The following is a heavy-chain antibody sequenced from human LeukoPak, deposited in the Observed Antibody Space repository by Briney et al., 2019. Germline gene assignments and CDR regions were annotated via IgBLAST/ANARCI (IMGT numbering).Heavy chain of an antibody. CDR2: IYHSGST. CDR3: ARELFYDSSGYYPYYYYYYMDV. D-gene: IGHD3-22*01. J-gene: IGHJ6*03. V-gene: IGHV4-4*02. CDR1: GGSISSSNW. Sequence: PSETLSLTCAVSGGSISSSNWWSWVRQPPGKGLGWIGEIYHSGSTNYNPCLKSRDTISVDKPKNQFSLNLRPVTTADSAMYHCARELFYDSSGYYPYYYYYYMDVWSKGTTVTVS.